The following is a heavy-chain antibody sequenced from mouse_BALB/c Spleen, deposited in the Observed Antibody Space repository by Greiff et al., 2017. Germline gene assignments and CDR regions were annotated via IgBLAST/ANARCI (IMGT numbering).Heavy chain of an antibody. CDR1: GYTFTDYN. CDR2: INPYNGDT. J-gene: IGHJ2*01. CDR3: GRGSYFDY. V-gene: IGHV1-37*01. Sequence: EVQLQQSGPELVKPGASVKISCKASGYTFTDYNMHWVKQSHGKSLEWIGRINPYNGDTFYNQKFKGKATLTVDKSSSTAHMELLSLTSEDSAVYYCGRGSYFDYWGQGTTLTVSS.